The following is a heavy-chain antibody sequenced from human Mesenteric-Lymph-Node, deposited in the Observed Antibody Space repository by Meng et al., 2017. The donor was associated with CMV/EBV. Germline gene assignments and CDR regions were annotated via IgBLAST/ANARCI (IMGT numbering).Heavy chain of an antibody. CDR3: ARYQLLVYFQH. CDR2: IIHSGGTT. Sequence: GESLKISCAASGFTFINFAMSWVRQAPGKGLEWVSIIHSGGTTYYADSVKGRLIISKDNSKNTVYLQLSSLRAGDTAVYYCARYQLLVYFQHWGQGTLVTVSS. D-gene: IGHD2-2*01. CDR1: GFTFINFA. V-gene: IGHV3-23*03. J-gene: IGHJ1*01.